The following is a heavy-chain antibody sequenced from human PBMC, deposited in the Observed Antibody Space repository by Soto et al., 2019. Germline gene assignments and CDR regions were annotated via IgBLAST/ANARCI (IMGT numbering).Heavy chain of an antibody. D-gene: IGHD3-10*01. J-gene: IGHJ6*02. CDR1: GYTFTSYG. V-gene: IGHV1-18*01. Sequence: ASVKVSCKASGYTFTSYGISWVRQAPGQGLEWMGWISAYNGNTNYAQKLQGRVTMTTDTSTSTAYMELRSLRSDDTAVYYCARGDPLLCFGDRHSPGGMDVWGQGTTVTVSS. CDR2: ISAYNGNT. CDR3: ARGDPLLCFGDRHSPGGMDV.